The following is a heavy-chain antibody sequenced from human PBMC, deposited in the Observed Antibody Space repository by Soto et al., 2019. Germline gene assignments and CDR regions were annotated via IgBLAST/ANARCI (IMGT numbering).Heavy chain of an antibody. V-gene: IGHV1-18*01. Sequence: ASVKVSCKASGYTFTSYGISWVRQAPGQELEWMGWISAYNGNTNYAQKLQGRVTMTTDTSTSTAYMELRSLRSDDTAVYYCARTFIAAAGPANFDYWGQGTLVTVSS. CDR2: ISAYNGNT. CDR3: ARTFIAAAGPANFDY. D-gene: IGHD6-13*01. CDR1: GYTFTSYG. J-gene: IGHJ4*02.